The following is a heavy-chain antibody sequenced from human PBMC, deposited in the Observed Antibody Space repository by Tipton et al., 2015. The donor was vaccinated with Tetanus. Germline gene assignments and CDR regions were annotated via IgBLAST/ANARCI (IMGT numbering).Heavy chain of an antibody. CDR1: GYTFTSYG. J-gene: IGHJ6*01. CDR2: ISAYNGNT. D-gene: IGHD6-19*01. CDR3: ARDSSGWWRRYYGMDV. V-gene: IGHV1-18*01. Sequence: QVQLVQSGAEVKKPGASVKVSCKASGYTFTSYGISWVRQAPGQGLEWMGWISAYNGNTNYAQKLQGRVTMTTDTSTSTAYMGLRSLRADGTAVYYCARDSSGWWRRYYGMDVWGQGPTVTVSS.